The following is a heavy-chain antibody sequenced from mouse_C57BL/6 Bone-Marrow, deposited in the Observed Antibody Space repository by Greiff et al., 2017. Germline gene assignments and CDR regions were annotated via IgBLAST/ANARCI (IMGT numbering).Heavy chain of an antibody. J-gene: IGHJ4*01. CDR1: GFSLSTFGMG. D-gene: IGHD1-1*01. CDR3: ARILTVVTTYYAMDY. Sequence: QVTLKESGPGILQPSQTLSLTCSFSGFSLSTFGMGVCWIRQPSGKGLEWLAHIWWDDDQYYHPALTSRLTLSKATSKSQVLLKSAKVDTADTATYYCARILTVVTTYYAMDYRGRGSSVTDCS. CDR2: IWWDDDQ. V-gene: IGHV8-8*01.